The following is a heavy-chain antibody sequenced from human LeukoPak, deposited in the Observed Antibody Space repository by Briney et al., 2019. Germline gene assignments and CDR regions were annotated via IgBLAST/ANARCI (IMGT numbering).Heavy chain of an antibody. V-gene: IGHV4-34*01. CDR2: MNSCGCI. Sequence: PSETVPVTCAGYVGSYSGYYWTWLRQTPARGLEWVGEMNSCGCINYNPSRKSRVTISVHTHNNELSLELSSVAASYTAVYYCARGRHDVTMIVVVMTAVSYHLDVWGRGTKVTVS. CDR1: VGSYSGYY. CDR3: ARGRHDVTMIVVVMTAVSYHLDV. J-gene: IGHJ6*03. D-gene: IGHD3-22*01.